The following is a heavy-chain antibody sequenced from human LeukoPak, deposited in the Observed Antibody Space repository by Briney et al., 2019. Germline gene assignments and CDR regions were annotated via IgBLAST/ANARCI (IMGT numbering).Heavy chain of an antibody. J-gene: IGHJ6*02. CDR2: ISGSGGST. Sequence: GGSLRLSCAASGFTFSSYAMSWVRQAPGKGLEWVSAISGSGGSTYYADSVKGRFTISRDNSKNTLYLQMNSLRAEDTAVYYCAREKGYSSSWYSNYYYGMDVWGQGTTVTVSS. CDR3: AREKGYSSSWYSNYYYGMDV. CDR1: GFTFSSYA. V-gene: IGHV3-23*01. D-gene: IGHD6-13*01.